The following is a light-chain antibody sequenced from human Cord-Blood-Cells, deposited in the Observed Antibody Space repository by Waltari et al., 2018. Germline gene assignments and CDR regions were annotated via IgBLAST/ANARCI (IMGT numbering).Light chain of an antibody. CDR2: EGS. Sequence: QSALTQPASVSGSPRQSITIPCTGTSRHVGSHNLFPWYQQHPGKAPKLMIYEGSKRPSGVSNRFPGSKSGNTASLTISGLQAGDEADYYCCSYAGSSTWVFGGGTKLTVL. V-gene: IGLV2-23*01. CDR1: SRHVGSHNL. CDR3: CSYAGSSTWV. J-gene: IGLJ3*02.